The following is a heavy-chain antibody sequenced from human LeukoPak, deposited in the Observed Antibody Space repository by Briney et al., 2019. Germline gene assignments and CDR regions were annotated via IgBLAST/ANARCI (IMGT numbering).Heavy chain of an antibody. J-gene: IGHJ6*03. Sequence: GESLKISCKGSGYSFTSYWIGWVRQMPGKGLEWMGIIYPGDSDTRYSPSFQGQVTISADKSISTAYLQWSSLKASDTAMYYCARQGMIVVPAAIEDYYYYYMDVWGKGTTVTVSS. V-gene: IGHV5-51*01. CDR2: IYPGDSDT. D-gene: IGHD2-2*01. CDR3: ARQGMIVVPAAIEDYYYYYMDV. CDR1: GYSFTSYW.